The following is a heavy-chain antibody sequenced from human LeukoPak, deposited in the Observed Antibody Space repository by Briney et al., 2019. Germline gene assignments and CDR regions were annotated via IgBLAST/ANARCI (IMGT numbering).Heavy chain of an antibody. CDR1: GFTFSDHS. V-gene: IGHV3-21*01. J-gene: IGHJ4*01. Sequence: PGGSLRLSCAASGFTFSDHSMNWVRQAPGKGLEWVSYISGSSNYIHYADSAKGRFTISRDSAKSSVYLQMNSLRAEDTAVYYCAREPSGWYLDYWGHGTLVTVSS. CDR3: AREPSGWYLDY. D-gene: IGHD6-19*01. CDR2: ISGSSNYI.